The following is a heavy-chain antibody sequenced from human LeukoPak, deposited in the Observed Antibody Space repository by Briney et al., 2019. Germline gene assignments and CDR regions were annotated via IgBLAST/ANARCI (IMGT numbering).Heavy chain of an antibody. Sequence: GGSLRLSCAASGFTFSSYEMNWVRQAPGKGLEWVSSISSSSSYIYYADSVKGRFTISRDSSKNTLYLQMNSLRAGDAAVYYCAKAPVTTCSGAYCYPFDYWSQGTLVTVSS. CDR2: ISSSSSYI. J-gene: IGHJ4*02. V-gene: IGHV3-21*04. D-gene: IGHD2-15*01. CDR3: AKAPVTTCSGAYCYPFDY. CDR1: GFTFSSYE.